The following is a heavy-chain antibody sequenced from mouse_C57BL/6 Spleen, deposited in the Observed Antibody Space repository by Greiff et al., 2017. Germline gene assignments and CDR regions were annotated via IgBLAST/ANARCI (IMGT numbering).Heavy chain of an antibody. V-gene: IGHV1-20*01. CDR3: ARWEDDYDGGFAY. Sequence: EVQGVESGPELVKPGDSVKISCKASGYSFTGYFMNWVMQSHGKSLEWIGRINPYNGDTFYNQKFKGKATLTVDKSSSTAHMELRSLTSEDSAVYYCARWEDDYDGGFAYWGQGTLVTVSA. CDR1: GYSFTGYF. D-gene: IGHD2-4*01. J-gene: IGHJ3*01. CDR2: INPYNGDT.